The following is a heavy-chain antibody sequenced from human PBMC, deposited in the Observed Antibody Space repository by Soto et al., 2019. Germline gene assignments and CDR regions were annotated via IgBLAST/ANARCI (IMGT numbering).Heavy chain of an antibody. J-gene: IGHJ6*02. CDR3: ARARSDYYAMDV. CDR1: GFMFPKYT. V-gene: IGHV3-21*06. CDR2: ISSTGTDI. Sequence: GGSLRLSCAASGFMFPKYTMNWVRQAPGKGLEWVSSISSTGTDIDDADSVKGRFTISRDNAKNLLFLQMDSLRVEDTAVYYCARARSDYYAMDVCGQGTTVTVYS.